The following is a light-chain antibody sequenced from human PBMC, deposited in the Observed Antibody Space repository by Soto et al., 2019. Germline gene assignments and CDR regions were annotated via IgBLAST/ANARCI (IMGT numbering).Light chain of an antibody. CDR2: WAS. CDR1: QSVLYSSNNKNY. V-gene: IGKV4-1*01. J-gene: IGKJ3*01. CDR3: QQYYSTPLFT. Sequence: DIVMTQSPDSLAVSLGERATINCKYSQSVLYSSNNKNYLAWYQQNPGQPPKLLIYWASTRQSGVPDRFSGSRAGTDFTLTISSLQAEDVAVYYCQQYYSTPLFTFGPGNKVYI.